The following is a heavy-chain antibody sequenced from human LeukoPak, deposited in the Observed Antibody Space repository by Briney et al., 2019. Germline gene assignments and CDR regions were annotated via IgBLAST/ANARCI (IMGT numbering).Heavy chain of an antibody. Sequence: ASVKVSCKASGYTFTSYDINWVRQATGQGLEWMGWMNPNSGNTGYAQKFQGRVTMTRNTSISTAYMELSSLRSEDTAVYYCARGRGTGITIFGAAPNWFDPWGQGTLVTVSS. J-gene: IGHJ5*02. CDR1: GYTFTSYD. D-gene: IGHD3-3*01. V-gene: IGHV1-8*01. CDR2: MNPNSGNT. CDR3: ARGRGTGITIFGAAPNWFDP.